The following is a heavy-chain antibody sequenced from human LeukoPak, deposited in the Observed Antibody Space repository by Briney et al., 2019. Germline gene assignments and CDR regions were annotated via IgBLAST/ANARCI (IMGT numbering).Heavy chain of an antibody. Sequence: ASVKVSCKASNYTFTSYGISWVRQAPGQGLEWIAWINAYNGNTNYAQKLQGRVTMTTDTSTSTAYMELRSLRSDDTAVYYCARKPGIAAGSLGDYWGQGTLVTVSS. CDR1: NYTFTSYG. CDR3: ARKPGIAAGSLGDY. J-gene: IGHJ4*02. CDR2: INAYNGNT. D-gene: IGHD6-13*01. V-gene: IGHV1-18*01.